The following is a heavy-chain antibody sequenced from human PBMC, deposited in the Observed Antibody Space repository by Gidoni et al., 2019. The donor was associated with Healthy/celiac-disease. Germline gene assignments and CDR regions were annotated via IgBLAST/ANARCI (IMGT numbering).Heavy chain of an antibody. D-gene: IGHD3-16*02. Sequence: QLQLQESGPGLVKPSETLSLTCTVSGGSISSSSYYWGWIRQPPGKGLEWIGSIYYSGSTYYNPSLKSRVTISVDTSKNQFSLKLSSVTAADTAVYYCAREAFGMITFGGVIDPYWGQGTLVTVSS. CDR1: GGSISSSSYY. CDR3: AREAFGMITFGGVIDPY. CDR2: IYYSGST. J-gene: IGHJ4*02. V-gene: IGHV4-39*07.